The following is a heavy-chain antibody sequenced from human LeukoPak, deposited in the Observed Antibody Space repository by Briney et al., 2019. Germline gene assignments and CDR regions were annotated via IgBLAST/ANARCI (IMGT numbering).Heavy chain of an antibody. CDR2: IYSGGST. J-gene: IGHJ4*02. V-gene: IGHV3-53*01. D-gene: IGHD2-21*02. CDR1: GFTVSSNY. Sequence: GALRLSCAASGFTVSSNYMSWVRQAPGKGLEWVSVIYSGGSTYYADSVKGRFTISRDNSKNTLYLQMNSLRAEDTAVYYCSRDPPHIVVVTTPSYWGQGTLVTVSS. CDR3: SRDPPHIVVVTTPSY.